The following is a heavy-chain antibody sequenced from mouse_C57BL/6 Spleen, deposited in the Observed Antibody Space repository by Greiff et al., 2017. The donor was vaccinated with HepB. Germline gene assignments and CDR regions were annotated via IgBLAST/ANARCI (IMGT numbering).Heavy chain of an antibody. Sequence: EVQLQQSGTVLARPGASVKMSCKTSGYTFTSYWMHWVKQRPGQGLEWIGAIYPGNSDTSYNQKFKGKAKLTAVTSASTAYMELSSLTNEDSAVYYCTRWIYDYDGEVRYAMDYWGQGTSVTVSS. J-gene: IGHJ4*01. CDR2: IYPGNSDT. CDR3: TRWIYDYDGEVRYAMDY. CDR1: GYTFTSYW. V-gene: IGHV1-5*01. D-gene: IGHD2-4*01.